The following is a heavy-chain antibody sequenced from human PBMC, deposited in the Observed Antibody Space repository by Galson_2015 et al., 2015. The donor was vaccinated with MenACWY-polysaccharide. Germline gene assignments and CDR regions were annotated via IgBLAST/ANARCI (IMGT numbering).Heavy chain of an antibody. CDR1: GFTFSSYA. CDR3: AKRRVVVPAATPNSQYFDY. V-gene: IGHV3-23*01. J-gene: IGHJ4*02. Sequence: SLRLSCAASGFTFSSYAMSWVRQAPGKGLEWVSAIRGSGGRTYYADSVKGRFTISRDNSKNTLYLQMNSLRAEDTAVYHCAKRRVVVPAATPNSQYFDYRGQGTLVTVSS. D-gene: IGHD2-2*01. CDR2: IRGSGGRT.